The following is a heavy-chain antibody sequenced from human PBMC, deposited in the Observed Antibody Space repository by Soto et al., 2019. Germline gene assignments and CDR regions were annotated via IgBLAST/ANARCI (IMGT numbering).Heavy chain of an antibody. D-gene: IGHD3-22*01. CDR1: GYTFTSYG. J-gene: IGHJ4*02. CDR2: ISAYNGNT. Sequence: QVQLVQSGAEVKKPGASVKVSCKASGYTFTSYGISWVRQAPGQGLEWMGWISAYNGNTNYAQKLQGRVTMTTDTSTSTDYMELRSLRSDDTAVYYCARAIRVDYYDSSGYYYYWGQGTLVTVSS. V-gene: IGHV1-18*01. CDR3: ARAIRVDYYDSSGYYYY.